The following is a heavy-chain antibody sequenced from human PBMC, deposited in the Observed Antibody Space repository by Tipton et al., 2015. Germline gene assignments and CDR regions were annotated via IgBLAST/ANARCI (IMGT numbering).Heavy chain of an antibody. Sequence: SLRLSCAASGFTLSNYGMHWVRQAPGKGLEWVAVIWFDGSNKNYADSVKARFTISRDNSKNTLYLQMNSLRAEDTAVYYCARGWARYCSSTRCPYYFDYWGQGTLVTVSS. J-gene: IGHJ4*02. CDR1: GFTLSNYG. CDR3: ARGWARYCSSTRCPYYFDY. CDR2: IWFDGSNK. D-gene: IGHD2-2*01. V-gene: IGHV3-33*01.